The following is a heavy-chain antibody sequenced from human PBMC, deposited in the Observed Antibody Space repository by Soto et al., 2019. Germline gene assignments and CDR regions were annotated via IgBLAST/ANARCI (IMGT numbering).Heavy chain of an antibody. CDR3: RGRASGDHWLSIGGEDNYYGLDV. J-gene: IGHJ6*02. D-gene: IGHD3-10*01. V-gene: IGHV4-31*06. CDR1: GGSINSGTYY. Sequence: QVQLQESGPGLVKPSQTLSLTCFVSGGSINSGTYYWSWIRQHPERGLEWIGYISSRGDTYYRPSLKSRLTISVDTSRSLISLKLTSATAADAAVYYARGRASGDHWLSIGGEDNYYGLDVWGQGTTVAVS. CDR2: ISSRGDT.